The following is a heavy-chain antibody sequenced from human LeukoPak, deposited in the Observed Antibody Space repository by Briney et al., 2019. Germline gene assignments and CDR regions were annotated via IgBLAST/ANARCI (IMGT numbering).Heavy chain of an antibody. V-gene: IGHV3-21*01. J-gene: IGHJ6*03. CDR3: ARAVAVAGYYYYYMDV. D-gene: IGHD6-19*01. Sequence: GGSLRLSCAVSGFTFSSYSMNWVRQAPGKGLEWVSSISSSSSYIYYADSVKGRFTISRDNAKNSLYLQMNSLRAEDTAVYYCARAVAVAGYYYYYMDVWGKGTTVTISS. CDR1: GFTFSSYS. CDR2: ISSSSSYI.